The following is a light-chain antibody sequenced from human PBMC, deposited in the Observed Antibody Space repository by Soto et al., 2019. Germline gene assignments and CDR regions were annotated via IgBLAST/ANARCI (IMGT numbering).Light chain of an antibody. J-gene: IGKJ2*01. Sequence: EIVLTQSPATLSLSPGERATLSCRASQSFSSYLACYQQKPGQAPRLLIYDASNRATGIPARFSGSGSGTDFTLTISSLEPEDFAVYYCQQRRNWPPYTFGPGTKLEI. CDR2: DAS. V-gene: IGKV3-11*01. CDR3: QQRRNWPPYT. CDR1: QSFSSY.